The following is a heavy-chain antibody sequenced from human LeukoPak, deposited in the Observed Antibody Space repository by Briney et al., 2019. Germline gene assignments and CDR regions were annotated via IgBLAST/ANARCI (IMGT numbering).Heavy chain of an antibody. CDR2: INPNSGGT. CDR3: AKVYCSGGSCTTHFDY. Sequence: ASVKVSCKASGYTFTGYYMHWVRQAPGQGLEWMGWINPNSGGTNYAQKFQGRVTMTRDTSTSTAYMELRSLRSDDTAVYYCAKVYCSGGSCTTHFDYWGQGTLVTVSS. V-gene: IGHV1-2*02. CDR1: GYTFTGYY. D-gene: IGHD2-15*01. J-gene: IGHJ4*02.